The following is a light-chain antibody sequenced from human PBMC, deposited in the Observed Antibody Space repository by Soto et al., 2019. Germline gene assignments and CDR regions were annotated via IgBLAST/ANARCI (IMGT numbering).Light chain of an antibody. CDR3: CSYSGTYTYV. CDR1: SSDVGAYTF. CDR2: DVN. V-gene: IGLV2-11*01. J-gene: IGLJ1*01. Sequence: QSALNQPRSVSGSPGQSFTIACTGTSSDVGAYTFVSWYQQHPGKAPKLLISDVNKRPSGVPRRFSGSKSGNTASLTISGLQAEDEADYYCCSYSGTYTYVFGTGTKVTVL.